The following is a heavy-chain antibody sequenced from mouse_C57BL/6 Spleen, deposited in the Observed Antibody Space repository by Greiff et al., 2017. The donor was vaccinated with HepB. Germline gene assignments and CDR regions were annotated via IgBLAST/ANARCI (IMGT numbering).Heavy chain of an antibody. V-gene: IGHV5-16*01. Sequence: EVKLMESEGGLVQPGSSMKLSCTASGFTFSDYYMAWVRQVPEKGLEWVANINYDGSSTYYLDSLKSRFIISRDNAKNILYLQMSSLKSEDTATYYCARVFYGSSPYWYFDVWGTGTTVTVSS. D-gene: IGHD1-1*01. CDR2: INYDGSST. CDR1: GFTFSDYY. CDR3: ARVFYGSSPYWYFDV. J-gene: IGHJ1*03.